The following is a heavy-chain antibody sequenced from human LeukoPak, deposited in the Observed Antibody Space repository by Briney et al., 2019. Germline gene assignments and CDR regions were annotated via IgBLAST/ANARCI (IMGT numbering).Heavy chain of an antibody. J-gene: IGHJ4*02. D-gene: IGHD5-18*01. CDR3: ASGGAGYSYGLDY. CDR1: GFTFSSYG. V-gene: IGHV3-33*01. Sequence: GGSLRLSCAASGFTFSSYGMHWVRQAPGKGLEWVAVIWYDGSNKYYADSVKGRFTISRDNSKNTLYLQMNSLRAEDTAVYYCASGGAGYSYGLDYWGQGTLVTVSS. CDR2: IWYDGSNK.